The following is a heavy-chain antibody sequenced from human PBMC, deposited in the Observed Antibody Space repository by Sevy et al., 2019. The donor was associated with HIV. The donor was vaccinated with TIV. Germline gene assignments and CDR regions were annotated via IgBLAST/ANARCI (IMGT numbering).Heavy chain of an antibody. CDR3: ARVPRRNIAGARSWFDY. D-gene: IGHD1-26*01. Sequence: SETLSLTCAVYGGSFSGYYWSWIRQPPGKGLEWIGEINHSGSTNYNPSLKSRVTISVDTSKNQFSLKLSSVTAADTAVYYCARVPRRNIAGARSWFDYWGQGTLVTVSS. CDR2: INHSGST. CDR1: GGSFSGYY. J-gene: IGHJ4*02. V-gene: IGHV4-34*01.